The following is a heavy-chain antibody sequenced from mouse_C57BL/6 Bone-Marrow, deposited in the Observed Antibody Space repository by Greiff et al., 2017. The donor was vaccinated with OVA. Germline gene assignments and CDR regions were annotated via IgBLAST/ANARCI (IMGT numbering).Heavy chain of an antibody. CDR1: GYTFTSYW. J-gene: IGHJ3*01. CDR2: INPSSGYT. V-gene: IGHV1-7*01. D-gene: IGHD1-3*01. Sequence: VKVVESGADLVKPGASVKLSCKASGYTFTSYWMHWVKQRPGQGLEWIGYINPSSGYTKYNQKFKDKATLTADKSSSTAYMQLSSLTYEDSAVYYCALGQLMAYWGQGTLVTVSA. CDR3: ALGQLMAY.